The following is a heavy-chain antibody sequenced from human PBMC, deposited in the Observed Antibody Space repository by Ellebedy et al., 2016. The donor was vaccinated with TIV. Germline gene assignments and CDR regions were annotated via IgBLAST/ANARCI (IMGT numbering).Heavy chain of an antibody. CDR3: AAQLWFGEFKGLDI. J-gene: IGHJ3*02. CDR2: IIPILGIA. Sequence: AASVKVSCKASGGTFSSYAISWVRQAPGQGLEWMGRIIPILGIANYAQKFQGRVTITADKSTSTAYMELSSLRSEDTAVYYCAAQLWFGEFKGLDIWGQGTMATVSS. V-gene: IGHV1-69*04. D-gene: IGHD3-10*01. CDR1: GGTFSSYA.